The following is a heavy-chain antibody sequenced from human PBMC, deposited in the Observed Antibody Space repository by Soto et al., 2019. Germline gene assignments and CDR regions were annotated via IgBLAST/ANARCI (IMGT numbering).Heavy chain of an antibody. J-gene: IGHJ4*02. D-gene: IGHD7-27*01. CDR2: IYYSGST. CDR3: ARRWGRTFDY. Sequence: SETLSLTCTFSGGSISSGDYYWSWIRQPPEKGLEWIGYIYYSGSTYYNPSLKSRVTISVDTSKNQFSLKLSSVTAADTAVYYCARRWGRTFDYWGQGTLVTVSS. V-gene: IGHV4-30-4*01. CDR1: GGSISSGDYY.